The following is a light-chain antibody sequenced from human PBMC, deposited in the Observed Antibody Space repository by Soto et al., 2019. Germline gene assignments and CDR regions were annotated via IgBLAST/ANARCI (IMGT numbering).Light chain of an antibody. V-gene: IGLV2-11*01. Sequence: QSVLTQPRSVSGSPGQSVTISCTGTSSVVGLYNYVSWYHQHPGKAPKLLIYDVTKRPSGVPDRFSGSKSGNTASLTISGLQVEDEGDYYCCSSSGSYTYVFGTGTKVTVL. CDR1: SSVVGLYNY. CDR3: CSSSGSYTYV. J-gene: IGLJ1*01. CDR2: DVT.